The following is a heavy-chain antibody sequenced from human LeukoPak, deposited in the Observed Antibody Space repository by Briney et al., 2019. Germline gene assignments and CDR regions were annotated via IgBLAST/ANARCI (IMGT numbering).Heavy chain of an antibody. CDR2: IHSGTT. CDR1: GGSISSYF. J-gene: IGHJ5*02. CDR3: TRDSGTTGEVKFDP. V-gene: IGHV4-4*07. D-gene: IGHD4-17*01. Sequence: SSETLSLTCSVSGGSISSYFLSWIRQPAGKGLEWIGRIHSGTTTYNPSLKSRVTMSLDTSKNQVSLTLRSVTAADTALYYCTRDSGTTGEVKFDPWGQGTLVTVSS.